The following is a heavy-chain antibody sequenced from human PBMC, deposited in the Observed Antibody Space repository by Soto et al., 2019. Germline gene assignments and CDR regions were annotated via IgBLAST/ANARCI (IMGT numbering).Heavy chain of an antibody. CDR3: AKDMDCSSTSCYGTGYYYYGMDV. J-gene: IGHJ6*02. CDR1: GFTFDDYT. Sequence: GGSLRLSCAASGFTFDDYTMHWVRQAPGKGLEWVSLISWDGGSTYYADSVKGRFTISRDNSKNSLYLQMNSLRTEDTALYYCAKDMDCSSTSCYGTGYYYYGMDVWGQGTTVTVSS. CDR2: ISWDGGST. D-gene: IGHD2-2*01. V-gene: IGHV3-43*01.